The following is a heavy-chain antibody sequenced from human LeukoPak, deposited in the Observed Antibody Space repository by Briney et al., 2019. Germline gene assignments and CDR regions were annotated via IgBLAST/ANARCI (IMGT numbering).Heavy chain of an antibody. J-gene: IGHJ4*02. D-gene: IGHD2-15*01. V-gene: IGHV4-4*07. CDR3: ARSCSAGSCFLY. Sequence: SETPSLTCTVSGGSISPYYWIWIRQPAGKGLEWIGRIFTSGNTNYNPSLKSRVTMSVDTSKNQFSLRLTSLTAADTAMYYCARSCSAGSCFLYWGQGTLVTVSS. CDR2: IFTSGNT. CDR1: GGSISPYY.